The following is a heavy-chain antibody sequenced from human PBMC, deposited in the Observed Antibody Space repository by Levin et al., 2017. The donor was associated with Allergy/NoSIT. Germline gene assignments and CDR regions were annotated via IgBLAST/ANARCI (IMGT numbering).Heavy chain of an antibody. J-gene: IGHJ4*02. Sequence: PAGGSLRLSCVASGFRISDYWMTWVRQAPGKGLEWVAHIQQDGIETYYVDSVEGRFTISRDNAKNSLYLRMDRLRVDDTGIYFCARGTSYPSGSQPVDYWGQGTLATVSS. CDR2: IQQDGIET. D-gene: IGHD3-10*01. CDR1: GFRISDYW. CDR3: ARGTSYPSGSQPVDY. V-gene: IGHV3-7*01.